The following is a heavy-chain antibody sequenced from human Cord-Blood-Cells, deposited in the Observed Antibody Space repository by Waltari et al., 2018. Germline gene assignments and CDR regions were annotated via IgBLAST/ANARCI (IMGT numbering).Heavy chain of an antibody. CDR2: IGYDGSNK. V-gene: IGHV3-33*01. CDR1: GFTFSSYG. CDR3: ARGGSGSYWYFDL. D-gene: IGHD1-26*01. Sequence: QVQLVESGGGVVQPGRSLRLSCAASGFTFSSYGMHWVRQAPGKGLEWVAVIGYDGSNKYYADSVKGRFTISRDNSNNTLYLQMNSLRAEDTAVYYCARGGSGSYWYFDLWGRGTLVTVSS. J-gene: IGHJ2*01.